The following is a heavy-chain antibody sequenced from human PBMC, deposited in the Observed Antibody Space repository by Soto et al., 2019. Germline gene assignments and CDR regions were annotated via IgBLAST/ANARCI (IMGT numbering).Heavy chain of an antibody. J-gene: IGHJ4*02. Sequence: QVQLQQWGAGLLKPSETLSLTCAVYGGSFSGYYWSWIRQPPGKGLEWIGEINHSGSTNYNPSLKSRVTISVDTSKNQFSLKLSSVTAADTAVYYCARGLGRGYSYGKGSWSVYWGQGTLVTVSS. V-gene: IGHV4-34*01. CDR3: ARGLGRGYSYGKGSWSVY. D-gene: IGHD5-18*01. CDR1: GGSFSGYY. CDR2: INHSGST.